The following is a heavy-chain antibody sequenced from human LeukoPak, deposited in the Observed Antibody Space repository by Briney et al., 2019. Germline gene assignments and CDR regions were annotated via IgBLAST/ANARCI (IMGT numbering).Heavy chain of an antibody. D-gene: IGHD6-6*01. CDR3: ARDRRSSSDPGDYYYMDV. Sequence: GGSLRLSCAASGFTFSSYSMNWVRQAPGKGLEWVSSISSSSSYIYYADSVKGRFTISRDNAKNSLYLQMNSLRAEDTAVYYCARDRRSSSDPGDYYYMDVWGKGTTVTVSS. V-gene: IGHV3-21*01. CDR1: GFTFSSYS. J-gene: IGHJ6*03. CDR2: ISSSSSYI.